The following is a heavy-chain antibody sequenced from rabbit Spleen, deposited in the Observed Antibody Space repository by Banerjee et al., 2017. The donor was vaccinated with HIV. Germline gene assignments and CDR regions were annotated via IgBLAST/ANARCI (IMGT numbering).Heavy chain of an antibody. CDR1: GVSFSSSSY. CDR2: IDTGSSGFT. D-gene: IGHD1-1*01. V-gene: IGHV1S40*01. J-gene: IGHJ6*01. CDR3: ARDTSSSFSSYGMDL. Sequence: QQLVESGGDLVKPGASLTLTCTASGVSFSSSSYMCWVRQAPGKGLEWIACIDTGSSGFTYFATWAKGRFTCSKTSSTTVTLQMTRLTAADTATYFCARDTSSSFSSYGMDLWGQGTLVTVS.